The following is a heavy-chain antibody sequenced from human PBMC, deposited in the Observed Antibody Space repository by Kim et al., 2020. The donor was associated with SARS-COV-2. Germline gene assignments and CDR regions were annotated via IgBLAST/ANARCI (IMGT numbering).Heavy chain of an antibody. J-gene: IGHJ3*02. V-gene: IGHV1-18*01. D-gene: IGHD3-10*01. CDR3: ARDRGSRPDTFDI. Sequence: YAQDVQGRVAMTRDTCTSTAYMELRSLRSDDTAVYYCARDRGSRPDTFDIWGQGTMVTVSS.